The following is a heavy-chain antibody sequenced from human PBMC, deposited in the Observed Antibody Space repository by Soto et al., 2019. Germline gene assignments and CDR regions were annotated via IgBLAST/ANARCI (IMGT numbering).Heavy chain of an antibody. CDR1: GGTFSSYT. CDR2: IIPILGIA. D-gene: IGHD3-3*01. CDR3: ARDNYDFWSGYGPYYYYMDV. Sequence: SVKVSCKASGGTFSSYTISWVRQAPGQGLEWMGRIIPILGIANYAQKFQGRVTITADKSTSTAYMELSSLRSEDTAVYYCARDNYDFWSGYGPYYYYMDVWGKGTTVTVSS. V-gene: IGHV1-69*04. J-gene: IGHJ6*03.